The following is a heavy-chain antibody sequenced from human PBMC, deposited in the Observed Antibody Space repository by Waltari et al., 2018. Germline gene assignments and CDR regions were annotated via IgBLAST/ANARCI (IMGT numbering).Heavy chain of an antibody. Sequence: QVQLQESGPGLVKPSETLSLTCSVSGGSIYNYFWNWIRQPPGKGLQWIGYVRHTGIPKSNPSLKSRVTMAVDTSKSQISLRLTSVSATDTAVYFCARWDSPGRFFGAWGQGTPVTVSS. CDR2: VRHTGIP. CDR1: GGSIYNYF. V-gene: IGHV4-59*08. CDR3: ARWDSPGRFFGA. D-gene: IGHD1-26*01. J-gene: IGHJ5*02.